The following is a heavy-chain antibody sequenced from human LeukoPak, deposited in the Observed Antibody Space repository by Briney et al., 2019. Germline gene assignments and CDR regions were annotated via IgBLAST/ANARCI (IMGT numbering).Heavy chain of an antibody. D-gene: IGHD3-22*01. CDR1: GFTFSSYG. J-gene: IGHJ5*02. Sequence: GGSLRLSCAASGFTFSSYGMHWVRQAPGKGLEWVSSISSSSSYIYYADSVKGRFTISRDNAKNSLYLQMNSLRAEDTAVYYCASEDDSRNWFDPWGQGTLVTVSS. CDR3: ASEDDSRNWFDP. V-gene: IGHV3-21*01. CDR2: ISSSSSYI.